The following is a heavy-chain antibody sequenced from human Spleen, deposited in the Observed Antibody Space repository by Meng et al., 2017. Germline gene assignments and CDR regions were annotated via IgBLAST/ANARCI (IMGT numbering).Heavy chain of an antibody. D-gene: IGHD2-15*01. J-gene: IGHJ5*02. CDR2: IYYSGST. CDR3: ARALVVDATFVHYNWFDP. Sequence: SETLSLTCTVSGGSISSYYWSWIRQPPGKGLEWIGYIYYSGSTNYNPSLKSRVTISVDTSKNQFSLKLSSVTAADTAVYYCARALVVDATFVHYNWFDPWGQGTLVTVSS. CDR1: GGSISSYY. V-gene: IGHV4-59*12.